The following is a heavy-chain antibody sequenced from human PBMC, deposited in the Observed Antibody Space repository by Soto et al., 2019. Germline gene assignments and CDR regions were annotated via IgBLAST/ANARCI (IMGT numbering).Heavy chain of an antibody. CDR1: GFTFSSYG. CDR2: IWYDGSNK. V-gene: IGHV3-33*01. Sequence: PGGSLRLSCAASGFTFSSYGMHWVRQAPGKGLEWVAVIWYDGSNKYYADSVKGRFTISRDNSKNTLYLQMNSLRAEDTAVYYCARVRGAVAGLNTAGLVDYWGQGTLVTVSS. J-gene: IGHJ4*02. CDR3: ARVRGAVAGLNTAGLVDY. D-gene: IGHD6-19*01.